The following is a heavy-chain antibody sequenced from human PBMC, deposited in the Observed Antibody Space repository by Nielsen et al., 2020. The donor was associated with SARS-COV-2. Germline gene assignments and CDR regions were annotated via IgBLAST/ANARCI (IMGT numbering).Heavy chain of an antibody. D-gene: IGHD1-26*01. J-gene: IGHJ4*02. CDR2: IYYSGST. CDR3: ARVIAWELGPAGDY. CDR1: GGSISSGGYY. Sequence: SETLSLTCTVSGGSISSGGYYWSWIRQHPGKGLEWIGYIYYSGSTNYNPSLKSRVTISVDTSKNQFSLKLSSVTAADTAVYYCARVIAWELGPAGDYWGQGALVTVSS. V-gene: IGHV4-61*08.